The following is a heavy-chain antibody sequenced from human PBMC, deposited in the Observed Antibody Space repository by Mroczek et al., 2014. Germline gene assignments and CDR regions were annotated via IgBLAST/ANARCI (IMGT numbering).Heavy chain of an antibody. V-gene: IGHV4-61*02. D-gene: IGHD3-10*01. CDR3: ARDRANNWFDP. CDR2: IYTSGST. Sequence: QVQLQQWGPGLVKPSQTLSLTCTVSGGSISSGSYYWSWIRQPAGKGLEWIGRIYTSGSTNYNPSLKSRVTMSVDTSKNQFSLKLSSVTAADTAVYYCARDRANNWFDPWGQGTLVTVSS. CDR1: GGSISSGSYY. J-gene: IGHJ5*02.